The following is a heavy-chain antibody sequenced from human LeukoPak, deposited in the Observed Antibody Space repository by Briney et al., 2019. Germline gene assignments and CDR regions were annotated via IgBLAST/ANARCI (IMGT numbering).Heavy chain of an antibody. CDR2: TYHSGST. J-gene: IGHJ4*02. Sequence: SQTLSLTCAVSGGSISSGGYSWSWIRQPPGKGLEWIGYTYHSGSTYYNPSLKSRVTISVDRSKNQFSLKLSSVTAADTAVYYCAREGRSSTSCYFDYWGQGTLVTVSS. CDR1: GGSISSGGYS. D-gene: IGHD2-2*01. V-gene: IGHV4-30-2*01. CDR3: AREGRSSTSCYFDY.